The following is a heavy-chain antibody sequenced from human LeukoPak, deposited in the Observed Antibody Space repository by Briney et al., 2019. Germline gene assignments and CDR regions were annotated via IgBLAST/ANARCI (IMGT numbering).Heavy chain of an antibody. CDR3: ANRDYYDSSGSLF. J-gene: IGHJ4*02. CDR1: GFTFSSYA. V-gene: IGHV3-23*01. Sequence: GGSLRLSCAASGFTFSSYAMSWVRQAPGKGLEGGSAISGSGGSTYYADSVKGRFTISRDNSKNTLYLQMNSLRAEDTAVYYCANRDYYDSSGSLFWGQGTLVTVSS. CDR2: ISGSGGST. D-gene: IGHD3-22*01.